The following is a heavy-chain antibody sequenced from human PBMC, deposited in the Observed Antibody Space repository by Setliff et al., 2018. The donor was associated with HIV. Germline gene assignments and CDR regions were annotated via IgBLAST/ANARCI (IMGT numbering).Heavy chain of an antibody. CDR3: ARHGGYSGYPYYYYYYMDV. D-gene: IGHD5-12*01. Sequence: SETLSLTCIVSGASIGSDNYYWGWIRQPPGKGLEWIGNIYYTGTTYYNPSLKSRVTISVDTSKNQFSLNLSSVTAGDTAVYYCARHGGYSGYPYYYYYYMDVWGKGTTVTVPS. CDR1: GASIGSDNYY. J-gene: IGHJ6*03. V-gene: IGHV4-39*01. CDR2: IYYTGTT.